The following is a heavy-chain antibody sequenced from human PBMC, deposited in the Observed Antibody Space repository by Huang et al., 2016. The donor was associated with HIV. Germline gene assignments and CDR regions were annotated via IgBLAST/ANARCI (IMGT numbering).Heavy chain of an antibody. Sequence: WVGRVKTESDGGTIDYAAPVEGRFTISRDDSKGILYLQMNRLKTEDTAFYYCTTGGARWGQGTLVTVSS. CDR3: TTGGAR. J-gene: IGHJ4*02. CDR2: VKTESDGGTI. V-gene: IGHV3-15*01.